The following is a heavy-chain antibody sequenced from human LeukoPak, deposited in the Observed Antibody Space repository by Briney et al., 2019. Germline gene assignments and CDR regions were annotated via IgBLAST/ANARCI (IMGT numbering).Heavy chain of an antibody. CDR2: IWHNGNKK. Sequence: GGSLRLSCETSGFTFSGYGMHWVRQAPGKGLEWVAVIWHNGNKKYYADSVKGRFTISRDNSKNTLYLQMNSLRAEDTAVYYCARDYDFWGNNWFDPWGQGTLVTVSS. CDR1: GFTFSGYG. V-gene: IGHV3-33*01. CDR3: ARDYDFWGNNWFDP. D-gene: IGHD3/OR15-3a*01. J-gene: IGHJ5*02.